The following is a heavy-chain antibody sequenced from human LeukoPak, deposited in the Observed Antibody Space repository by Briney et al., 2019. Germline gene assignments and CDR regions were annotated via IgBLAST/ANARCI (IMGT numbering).Heavy chain of an antibody. V-gene: IGHV1-8*01. J-gene: IGHJ4*02. Sequence: ASVKVSCKASRNTFSTHDINWVRQATGQGLEWMGWMNPNSGNTGYAQKFQGRVTMARSTSISTAYMELSSLRSEDTAVYYCATGPPYYYDSRGNFDYWGQGTLVTVSS. D-gene: IGHD3-22*01. CDR3: ATGPPYYYDSRGNFDY. CDR1: RNTFSTHD. CDR2: MNPNSGNT.